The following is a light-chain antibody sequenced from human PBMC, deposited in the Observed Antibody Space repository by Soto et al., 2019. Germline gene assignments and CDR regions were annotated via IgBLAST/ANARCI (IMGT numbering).Light chain of an antibody. Sequence: DIQMTQSPSTLSSSVGDRFTITCLSSQSISNWLAWYQQKPGKAPKLLIYKASNLESGVPSRFSGSGSGTEFTFTISSLQPDDFATYYCQQYNSSFGQGTKVDI. J-gene: IGKJ1*01. V-gene: IGKV1-5*03. CDR2: KAS. CDR1: QSISNW. CDR3: QQYNSS.